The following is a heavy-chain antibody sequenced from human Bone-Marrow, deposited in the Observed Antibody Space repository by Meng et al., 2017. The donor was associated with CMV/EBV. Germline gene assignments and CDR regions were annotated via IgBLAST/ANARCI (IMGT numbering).Heavy chain of an antibody. J-gene: IGHJ6*02. Sequence: SGPTLVKPTQTLTLTCTFSGFSLSTSGMCVSWVRQPPGKALEWLALIDWDDDKYYSTSLKTRLTISKDTSKNQVVLTMTNMDPVDTATYYCARTYYDFWSGYGDYYYYGMDVWGQGPTVTVSS. CDR2: IDWDDDK. D-gene: IGHD3-3*01. V-gene: IGHV2-70*20. CDR3: ARTYYDFWSGYGDYYYYGMDV. CDR1: GFSLSTSGMC.